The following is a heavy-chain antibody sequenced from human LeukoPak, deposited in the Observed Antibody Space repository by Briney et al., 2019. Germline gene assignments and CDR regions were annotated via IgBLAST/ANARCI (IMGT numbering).Heavy chain of an antibody. V-gene: IGHV3-23*01. Sequence: PGGSLRLSCAASGFTFSSYAMSLVRQAPGKGLEWVSAISGSGGSTYYADSVKGRSTISRDNSKNTLYLQMNSLRAEDTAVYYCAKGANYYDSSGYSTDYWGQGTLVTVSS. CDR2: ISGSGGST. CDR3: AKGANYYDSSGYSTDY. J-gene: IGHJ4*02. D-gene: IGHD3-22*01. CDR1: GFTFSSYA.